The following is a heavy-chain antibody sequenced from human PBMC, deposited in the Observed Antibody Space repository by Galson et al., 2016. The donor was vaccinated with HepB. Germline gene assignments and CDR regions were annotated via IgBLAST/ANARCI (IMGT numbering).Heavy chain of an antibody. CDR1: GYSFTSYW. CDR3: ARRSSDAFDI. V-gene: IGHV5-51*01. J-gene: IGHJ3*02. Sequence: QSGAEVKKPGESLKISCEGSGYSFTSYWIGWVRQMPGKGLEWMGTIYPGDSGTGYSPSSQGQVTISADKSISAAYLQWNSLKASDTAIYYCARRSSDAFDIWGQGTMVTVSS. CDR2: IYPGDSGT. D-gene: IGHD3-10*01.